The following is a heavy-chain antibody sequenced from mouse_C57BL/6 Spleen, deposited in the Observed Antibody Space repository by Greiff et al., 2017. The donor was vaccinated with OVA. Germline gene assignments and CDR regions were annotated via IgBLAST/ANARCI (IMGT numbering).Heavy chain of an antibody. D-gene: IGHD2-5*01. CDR2: ISAGGSYT. J-gene: IGHJ4*01. Sequence: EVKVEESGGGLVKPGGSLKLSCAASGFTFSSYAMSWVRQTPEKRLEWVATISAGGSYTYYPDNVKGRFTISRDNAKNNLYLQMSHLKSEDTAMYYCARRYSNYGGAMDYWGQGTSVTVSS. V-gene: IGHV5-4*03. CDR3: ARRYSNYGGAMDY. CDR1: GFTFSSYA.